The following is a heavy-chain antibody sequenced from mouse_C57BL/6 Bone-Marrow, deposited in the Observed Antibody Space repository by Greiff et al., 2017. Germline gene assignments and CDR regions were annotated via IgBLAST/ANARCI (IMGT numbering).Heavy chain of an antibody. D-gene: IGHD1-1*01. J-gene: IGHJ2*01. Sequence: EVMLVESGGGLVKPGGSLKLSCAASGFTFSDYGMPWVRQAPEQGLEWVAYICRGSSTIYYADTVKGRYTISRDNAKNTLFLQMTSLRPEDTAMYYCAREPSTVVAAYWGQGTILTVSS. V-gene: IGHV5-17*01. CDR3: AREPSTVVAAY. CDR2: ICRGSSTI. CDR1: GFTFSDYG.